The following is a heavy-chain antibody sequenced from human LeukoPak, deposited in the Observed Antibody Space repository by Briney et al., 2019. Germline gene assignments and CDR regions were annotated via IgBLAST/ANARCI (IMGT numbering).Heavy chain of an antibody. D-gene: IGHD5-18*01. V-gene: IGHV4-59*01. CDR1: GGSISSYY. CDR3: ARARYSYGSYYYYGMDV. J-gene: IGHJ6*02. Sequence: SETLSLTCTVSGGSISSYYWSWIRQPPGKGLEWIGYIYYSGSTNYNPSLKSRVTISVDTSKNQFSLKLTSVTAADTAVYYCARARYSYGSYYYYGMDVWGQGTTVTVSS. CDR2: IYYSGST.